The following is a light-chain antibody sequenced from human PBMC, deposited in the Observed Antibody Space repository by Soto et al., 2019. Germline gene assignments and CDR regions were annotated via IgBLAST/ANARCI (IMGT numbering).Light chain of an antibody. CDR1: QSVSTY. CDR2: DAS. J-gene: IGKJ5*01. Sequence: VSAQASASLSHPPLEIATLSCRASQSVSTYLAWYQQKPGQAPRLLIYDASNRATGIPARFSGSGSATDFTLTISSLEPEDFAVYYCQQRSSWITFGQGTQLEIK. V-gene: IGKV3-11*01. CDR3: QQRSSWIT.